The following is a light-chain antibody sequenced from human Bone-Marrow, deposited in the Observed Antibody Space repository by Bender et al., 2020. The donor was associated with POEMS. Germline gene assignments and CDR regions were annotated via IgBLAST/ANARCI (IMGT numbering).Light chain of an antibody. J-gene: IGLJ3*02. V-gene: IGLV3-21*02. Sequence: SNVLTQPPSVSVAPGQTARITCGGNNIGNKNMHWYQQKPGQAPVVVVYDDSDRPSGIPDRISGSKSGNTATLTISRVEAGDEADYYCQVWDSTGDPWVFGGGTKLTVL. CDR2: DDS. CDR3: QVWDSTGDPWV. CDR1: NIGNKN.